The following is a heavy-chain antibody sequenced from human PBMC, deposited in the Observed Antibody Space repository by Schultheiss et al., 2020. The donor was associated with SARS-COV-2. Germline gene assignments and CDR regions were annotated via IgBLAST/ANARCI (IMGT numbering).Heavy chain of an antibody. CDR3: ARDRNDFPYYGMNV. Sequence: GGSLRLSCTASGFTFSNYYMSWIRQAPGKGLEWLLLISGSGGSTYYADSVKGRFTISRDISKDTLYLQMSSLRVEDTAVYYCARDRNDFPYYGMNVWGQGTTVTVSS. D-gene: IGHD2-21*02. V-gene: IGHV3-23*01. CDR1: GFTFSNYY. CDR2: ISGSGGST. J-gene: IGHJ6*02.